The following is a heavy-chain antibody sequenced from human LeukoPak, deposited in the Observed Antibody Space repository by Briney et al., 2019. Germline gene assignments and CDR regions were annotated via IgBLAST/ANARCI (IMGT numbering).Heavy chain of an antibody. J-gene: IGHJ4*02. Sequence: SETLSLTCTVSGGSISSSSYYWGWIRQPPGKGLEWIGSIYHSGSTYYNPSLKSRVTISVDTSKNQFSLKLSSVTAADTAVYYCARESWGLTEFDYWGQGTLVTVSS. V-gene: IGHV4-39*07. CDR2: IYHSGST. CDR1: GGSISSSSYY. D-gene: IGHD3-16*01. CDR3: ARESWGLTEFDY.